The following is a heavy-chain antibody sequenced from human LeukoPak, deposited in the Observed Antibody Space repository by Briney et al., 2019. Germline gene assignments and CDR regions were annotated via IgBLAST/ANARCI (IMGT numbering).Heavy chain of an antibody. D-gene: IGHD6-13*01. Sequence: SETLSLTCTVSGGSITSYYWSWIRQPPGKGLEWIGEINHSGSTNYNPSLKSRATISVDTSKNQFSLKLSSVTAADTAVYYCARGWRQLVLGGHNWFDPWGQGTLVTVSS. J-gene: IGHJ5*02. V-gene: IGHV4-34*01. CDR2: INHSGST. CDR3: ARGWRQLVLGGHNWFDP. CDR1: GGSITSYY.